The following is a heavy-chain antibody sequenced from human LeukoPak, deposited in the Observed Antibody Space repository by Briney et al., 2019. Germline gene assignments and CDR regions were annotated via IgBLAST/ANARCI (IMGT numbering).Heavy chain of an antibody. D-gene: IGHD2-8*01. J-gene: IGHJ6*02. V-gene: IGHV1-46*01. CDR1: GYNFISYY. Sequence: ASVKVSCKASGYNFISYYMHWVRQAPGQGLEWMGIINPSGGSTSYAQKFQDRVTMTRDTSTSTVYMELSRLKSEDTAVYYCAREDVVLVDAVRYYYYGMDVWGQGTTVTVSS. CDR2: INPSGGST. CDR3: AREDVVLVDAVRYYYYGMDV.